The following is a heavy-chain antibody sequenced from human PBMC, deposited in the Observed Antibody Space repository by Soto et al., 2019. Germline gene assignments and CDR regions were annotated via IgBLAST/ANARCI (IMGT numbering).Heavy chain of an antibody. CDR1: GFTFSSYA. CDR3: AKLDGQLVLVYAFDI. CDR2: ISGSGGST. J-gene: IGHJ3*02. D-gene: IGHD6-6*01. V-gene: IGHV3-23*01. Sequence: GGSLRLSCAASGFTFSSYAMIWVRQAPGKGLEWVSAISGSGGSTYYADSVKGRFTISRDNSKNTLYLQINSLRAEDTAVYYCAKLDGQLVLVYAFDIWGQGTMVTVSS.